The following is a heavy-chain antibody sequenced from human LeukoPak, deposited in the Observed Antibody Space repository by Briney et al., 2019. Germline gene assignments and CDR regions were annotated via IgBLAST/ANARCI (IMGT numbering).Heavy chain of an antibody. J-gene: IGHJ4*02. CDR1: GGSFSSGGYY. Sequence: SQTLSLTCTVSGGSFSSGGYYWTRIRQHPGEGLEWIGYISNSGNTYYNPSLKSRVAISVDTSENQFSLKLSSVTAADTAVYYCARDRGRDYFDYWGQGTLVTVSS. V-gene: IGHV4-31*03. CDR3: ARDRGRDYFDY. CDR2: ISNSGNT.